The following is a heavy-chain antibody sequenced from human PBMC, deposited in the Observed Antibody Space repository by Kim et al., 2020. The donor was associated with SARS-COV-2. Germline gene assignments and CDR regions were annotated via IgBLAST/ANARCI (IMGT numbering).Heavy chain of an antibody. CDR1: GYTFTSYG. CDR3: ARHHSHYDSSGEFDY. Sequence: ASVKVSCKASGYTFTSYGISWVRQAPGQGLEWMGWISAYNGNTNYAQKLPGRVTMTTDTSTSTAYMELRSLTSDDTAVYYCARHHSHYDSSGEFDYWGQGALVTVSS. J-gene: IGHJ4*02. D-gene: IGHD3-22*01. CDR2: ISAYNGNT. V-gene: IGHV1-18*01.